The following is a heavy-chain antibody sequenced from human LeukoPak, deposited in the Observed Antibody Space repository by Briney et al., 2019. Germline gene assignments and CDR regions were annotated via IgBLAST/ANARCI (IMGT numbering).Heavy chain of an antibody. CDR3: AKDPWRYGSGSYYLDY. Sequence: GGSLRLSCAASGFIFSSYGMHWVRQAPGNGLEWVAFIRYDGSNKYYADSVKGRSTISRDNSKNTLYLQMNSLRAEDTAVYYCAKDPWRYGSGSYYLDYWGQGTLVTVSS. V-gene: IGHV3-30*02. D-gene: IGHD3-10*01. CDR1: GFIFSSYG. CDR2: IRYDGSNK. J-gene: IGHJ4*02.